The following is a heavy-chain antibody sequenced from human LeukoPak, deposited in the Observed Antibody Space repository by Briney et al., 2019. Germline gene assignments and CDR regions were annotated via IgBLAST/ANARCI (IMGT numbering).Heavy chain of an antibody. CDR3: ARVMVYATYYYYYYMDV. J-gene: IGHJ6*03. D-gene: IGHD2-8*01. Sequence: SETLSLTCTVSGGSISSYYWSWIRQPPGKGLEWIGYIYYSGSTNYNPSLKSRVTISVDTSKNQFSPKLSSVTAADTAVYYCARVMVYATYYYYYYMDVWGKGTTVTVSS. V-gene: IGHV4-59*01. CDR2: IYYSGST. CDR1: GGSISSYY.